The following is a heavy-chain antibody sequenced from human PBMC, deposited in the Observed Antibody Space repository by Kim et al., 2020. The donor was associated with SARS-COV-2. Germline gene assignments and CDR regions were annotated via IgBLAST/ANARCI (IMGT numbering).Heavy chain of an antibody. J-gene: IGHJ3*02. Sequence: AQKFQGRVTITADKSTSTAYMELSSLRSEDTAVYYCARDGCGGDCYSLDIWGQGTMVTVSS. CDR3: ARDGCGGDCYSLDI. D-gene: IGHD2-21*02. V-gene: IGHV1-69*04.